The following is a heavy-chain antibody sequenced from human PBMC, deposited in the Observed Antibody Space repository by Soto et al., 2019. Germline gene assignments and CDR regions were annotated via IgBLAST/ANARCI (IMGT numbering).Heavy chain of an antibody. J-gene: IGHJ4*02. V-gene: IGHV6-1*01. CDR2: TYYRSKWYT. CDR3: ARGVFAGPSFFDY. Sequence: SQSLSLISGISGDSVSGNRSSWNWIGQSPSRGLEWLGRTYYRSKWYTDYAESVKSRIVVTPDTSRNQFSLQLISVSPEDAAVYYCARGVFAGPSFFDYWGQGTLVSVS. CDR1: GDSVSGNRSS. D-gene: IGHD3-3*01.